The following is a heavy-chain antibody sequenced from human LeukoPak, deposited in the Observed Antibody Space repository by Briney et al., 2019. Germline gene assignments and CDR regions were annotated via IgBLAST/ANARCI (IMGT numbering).Heavy chain of an antibody. J-gene: IGHJ3*02. Sequence: GGSLRLSCAASGFTFDDYAMSWVRQVPGKGLEWVFSINWNGDRTGYADSVRGRSTISRDNAKNSLHLQVNSLRAEDTALYYCARKSGSYWVDAFDIWGQGTMVTVSS. CDR1: GFTFDDYA. D-gene: IGHD1-26*01. V-gene: IGHV3-20*04. CDR3: ARKSGSYWVDAFDI. CDR2: INWNGDRT.